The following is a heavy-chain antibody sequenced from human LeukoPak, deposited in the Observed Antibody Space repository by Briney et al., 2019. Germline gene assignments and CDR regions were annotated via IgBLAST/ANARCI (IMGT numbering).Heavy chain of an antibody. V-gene: IGHV4-4*07. J-gene: IGHJ4*02. CDR1: GGSISTYY. CDR3: ARELNYGDSPL. CDR2: IYISGTT. D-gene: IGHD4-17*01. Sequence: SETLSLTCTVSGGSISTYYWSWIRQPAGKGLEWIGRIYISGTTNYNPSLKSRVTMSVDTSKNQFSLKLSSVTAADTAVYYCARELNYGDSPLWGQGTLVTVSS.